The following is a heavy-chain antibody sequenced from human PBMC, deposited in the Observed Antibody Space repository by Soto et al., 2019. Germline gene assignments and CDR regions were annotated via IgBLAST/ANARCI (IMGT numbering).Heavy chain of an antibody. CDR1: GYTFTCYD. J-gene: IGHJ3*02. Sequence: QVQLVQSGAEVKKPGASVKVSCKASGYTFTCYDINWVRQATGQGLEWMGWMNPNSGNTGYAQKFQGRVTMTRNTSISTAYMELSSLRSEDTAVYYCASVLVVIHAPDAFDIWGQGTMVTVSS. CDR3: ASVLVVIHAPDAFDI. D-gene: IGHD3-22*01. CDR2: MNPNSGNT. V-gene: IGHV1-8*01.